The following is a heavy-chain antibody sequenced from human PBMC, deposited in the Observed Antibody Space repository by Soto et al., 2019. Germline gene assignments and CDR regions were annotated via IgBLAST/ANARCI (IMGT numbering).Heavy chain of an antibody. V-gene: IGHV3-64*01. CDR2: ISSNGSST. CDR1: GFTFSSYA. D-gene: IGHD1-1*01. Sequence: EVQLVESGGGLVQPGGSLRLSCAASGFTFSSYAMHWVRQAPGKGLEYVSVISSNGSSTDYANSVKGRFTISRDNSKNTLYLQMGSLRAEDMAVYYCARGSNGYHFDYWGQGTLVTVSS. J-gene: IGHJ4*02. CDR3: ARGSNGYHFDY.